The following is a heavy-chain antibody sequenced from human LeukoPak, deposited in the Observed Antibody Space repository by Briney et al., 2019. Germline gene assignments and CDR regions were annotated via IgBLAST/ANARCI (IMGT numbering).Heavy chain of an antibody. J-gene: IGHJ4*02. Sequence: ASVKVPCTASGYTFTGYYMHWVRQAPGQGLEWMGWINPNSGGTNYAQKFQGRVTITRDTSISTAYMELSRLRSDDTAVYYCAKALWFGELLTVDYWGQGTLVTVSS. CDR1: GYTFTGYY. CDR2: INPNSGGT. D-gene: IGHD3-10*01. CDR3: AKALWFGELLTVDY. V-gene: IGHV1-2*02.